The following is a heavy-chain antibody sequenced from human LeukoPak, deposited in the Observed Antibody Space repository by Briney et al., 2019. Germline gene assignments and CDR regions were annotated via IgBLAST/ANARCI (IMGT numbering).Heavy chain of an antibody. V-gene: IGHV3-33*01. CDR3: ARTARGYSYGYWSDLYYFDY. Sequence: GGSLRLSCAASGFTFSSYGMHWVRQAPGKGLEWVAVIWYDGSNKYYADSVKGRFTISRDNSKNTLYLQMNSLSAEDTAVYYCARTARGYSYGYWSDLYYFDYWGQGTLVTVSS. CDR1: GFTFSSYG. CDR2: IWYDGSNK. J-gene: IGHJ4*02. D-gene: IGHD5-18*01.